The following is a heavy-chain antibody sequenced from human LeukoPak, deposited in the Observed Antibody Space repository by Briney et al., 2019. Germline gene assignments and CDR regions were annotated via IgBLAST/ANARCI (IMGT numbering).Heavy chain of an antibody. Sequence: PSETLSLTCAVYGGSFSGYYWSWIRQPPGKGLEWIGEINHSGNTNSNPSLKSRVTMSVDTSKNQFSLKLSSLTAADTAVYYCARGELSGSYFDYWGQGTLVTVSS. D-gene: IGHD1-26*01. J-gene: IGHJ4*02. CDR1: GGSFSGYY. V-gene: IGHV4-34*01. CDR2: INHSGNT. CDR3: ARGELSGSYFDY.